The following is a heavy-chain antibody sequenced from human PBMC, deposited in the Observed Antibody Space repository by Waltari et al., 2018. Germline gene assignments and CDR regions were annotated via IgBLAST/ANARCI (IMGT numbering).Heavy chain of an antibody. Sequence: QVQLVESGGGVVQPGRSLRLSCAASGFTFSSYGMHWVRQAPGKGLEWVAVISYDGSNKYYADSVKGRFTISRDNSKNTLYLQMNSLRAEDTAVYYCVKDLGSWGQGTLVTVSS. CDR3: VKDLGS. CDR1: GFTFSSYG. D-gene: IGHD2-15*01. J-gene: IGHJ1*01. CDR2: ISYDGSNK. V-gene: IGHV3-30*18.